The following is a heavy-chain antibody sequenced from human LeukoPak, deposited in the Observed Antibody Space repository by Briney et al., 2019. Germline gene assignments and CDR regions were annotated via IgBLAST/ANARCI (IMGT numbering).Heavy chain of an antibody. CDR1: GGTFSSYA. J-gene: IGHJ4*02. Sequence: SVKVSCKASGGTFSSYAISWVRQAPGQGLEWMGGIIPIFGTANYAQKFQGRVTITADESTSTAYMELSSLRSEDTAVYYCARGINWNDDLDYWGQGTLVTVSS. D-gene: IGHD1-20*01. CDR3: ARGINWNDDLDY. V-gene: IGHV1-69*13. CDR2: IIPIFGTA.